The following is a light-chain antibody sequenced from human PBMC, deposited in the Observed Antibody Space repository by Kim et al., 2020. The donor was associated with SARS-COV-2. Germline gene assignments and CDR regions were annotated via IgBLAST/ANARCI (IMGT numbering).Light chain of an antibody. CDR2: DAS. CDR3: QQYTTYWT. J-gene: IGKJ1*01. Sequence: GDRVTITWRASQSISTYSAWYQQKPGKAPKLLIYDASSWESGVPSRFSGSGSGTEFTLTISSLQPDDFATYYCQQYTTYWTFGQGTKV. CDR1: QSISTY. V-gene: IGKV1-5*01.